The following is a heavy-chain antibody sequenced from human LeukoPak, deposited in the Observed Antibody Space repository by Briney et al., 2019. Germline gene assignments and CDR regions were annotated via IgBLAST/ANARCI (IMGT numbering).Heavy chain of an antibody. J-gene: IGHJ5*02. CDR3: ARQGKEAAAGNNWFDP. CDR1: GFTFSSYA. V-gene: IGHV3-30-3*01. D-gene: IGHD6-13*01. Sequence: GGSLGLSCAASGFTFSSYAMHWVRQAPGKGLEWVAVISYDGSNKYYADSVKGRFTISRDNSKNTLYLQMNSLRAEDTAVYYCARQGKEAAAGNNWFDPWGQGTLVTVSS. CDR2: ISYDGSNK.